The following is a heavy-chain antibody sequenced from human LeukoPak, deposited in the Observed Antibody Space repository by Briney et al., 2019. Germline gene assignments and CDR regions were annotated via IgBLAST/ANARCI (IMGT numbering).Heavy chain of an antibody. J-gene: IGHJ4*02. V-gene: IGHV4-59*01. CDR3: ARVSRWSDWAFEG. Sequence: SETLSLTCTVSGGSISSYYWSWIRQPPGKGLEWIGYIHNSGRPDYNPSLKSRVTISVDTSKNQFSLNLISVTVADTAVYYCARVSRWSDWAFEGWGQGTLVTVSS. CDR2: IHNSGRP. D-gene: IGHD3-16*01. CDR1: GGSISSYY.